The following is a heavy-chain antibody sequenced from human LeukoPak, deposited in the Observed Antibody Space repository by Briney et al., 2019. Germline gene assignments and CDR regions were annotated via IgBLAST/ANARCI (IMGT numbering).Heavy chain of an antibody. J-gene: IGHJ3*02. CDR3: ASSGSYYDAYGGYAFDI. CDR2: IIPILGIA. D-gene: IGHD1-26*01. Sequence: SVKASCKASGGTFSSYAISWVRQAPGQGLEWMGRIIPILGIANYAQKFQGRVTITADKSTSTAYMELSSLRSEDTAVYYCASSGSYYDAYGGYAFDIWGQGTMVTVSS. CDR1: GGTFSSYA. V-gene: IGHV1-69*04.